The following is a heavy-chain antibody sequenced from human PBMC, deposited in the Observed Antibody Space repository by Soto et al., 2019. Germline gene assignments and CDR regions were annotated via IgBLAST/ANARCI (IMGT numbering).Heavy chain of an antibody. V-gene: IGHV3-23*01. D-gene: IGHD6-13*01. CDR3: AKDRERDAWYEDY. Sequence: VPLLESGGGLVQPGGSLRLSCVASGFSFSSYAMSWVRQAPGKGLEWVSVISGSDGSTYYADSVKGRFTISRDNSKSTLYLQMNSLRAEDTAVYYCAKDRERDAWYEDYWGQGTLVTVSS. CDR2: ISGSDGST. CDR1: GFSFSSYA. J-gene: IGHJ4*02.